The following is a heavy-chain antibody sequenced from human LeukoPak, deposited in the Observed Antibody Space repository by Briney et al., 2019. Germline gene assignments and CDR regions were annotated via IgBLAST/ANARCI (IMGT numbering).Heavy chain of an antibody. Sequence: ASVEVSCKASGYTFISYAMHWVRQAPGQRLEWMGWINAGNGNTKYSQKFQGRVTITRDTSASTAYMELSSLRSEDTAVYYCARDSTMPYAFDMWGQGTMVTVSS. J-gene: IGHJ3*02. V-gene: IGHV1-3*01. CDR3: ARDSTMPYAFDM. CDR2: INAGNGNT. D-gene: IGHD2-2*01. CDR1: GYTFISYA.